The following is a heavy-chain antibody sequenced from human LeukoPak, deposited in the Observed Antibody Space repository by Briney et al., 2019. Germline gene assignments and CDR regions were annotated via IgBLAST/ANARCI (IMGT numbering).Heavy chain of an antibody. V-gene: IGHV1-18*01. CDR1: GYTFTSYG. D-gene: IGHD3-22*01. J-gene: IGHJ4*02. CDR3: ARDRLDYYDSSGYYFI. Sequence: KPGASVNVSCKASGYTFTSYGISWVRQAPGQGLEWMGWISAYNGNTNYAQKLQGRVTMTTDTSTSTAYMELRSLRSDDTAVYYCARDRLDYYDSSGYYFIWGQGTLVTVSS. CDR2: ISAYNGNT.